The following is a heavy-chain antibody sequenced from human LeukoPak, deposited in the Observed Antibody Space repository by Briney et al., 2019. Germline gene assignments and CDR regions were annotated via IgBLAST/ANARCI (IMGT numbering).Heavy chain of an antibody. CDR1: GFTFSDYW. Sequence: GSLRLSCAASGFTFSDYWMHWVRQAPGKGLEWVSYISSSTSTIYYADSVKGRFTISRDNAKNSLYLQMNSLRAEDTAVYYCAKGYDFWSGYYVYQSPDYWGQGTLVTVSS. CDR2: ISSSTSTI. CDR3: AKGYDFWSGYYVYQSPDY. V-gene: IGHV3-48*01. J-gene: IGHJ4*02. D-gene: IGHD3-3*01.